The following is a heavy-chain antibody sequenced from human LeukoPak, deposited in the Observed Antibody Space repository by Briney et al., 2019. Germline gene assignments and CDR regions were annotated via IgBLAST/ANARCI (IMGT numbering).Heavy chain of an antibody. J-gene: IGHJ6*02. CDR2: INPNSGGT. CDR3: ARTYSYGFFYYYGMDV. V-gene: IGHV1-2*02. Sequence: ASVKVSCKASGYTFTGYYMHWVRQAPGQGLEWMGWINPNSGGTNYAQKFQGRVTMTGDTSTSTAYMELSRLRSDDTAVYYCARTYSYGFFYYYGMDVWGQGTTVTVSS. D-gene: IGHD5-18*01. CDR1: GYTFTGYY.